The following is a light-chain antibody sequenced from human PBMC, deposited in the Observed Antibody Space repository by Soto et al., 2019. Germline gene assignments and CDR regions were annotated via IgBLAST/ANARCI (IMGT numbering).Light chain of an antibody. CDR1: SSDIGGYNF. CDR2: EVT. J-gene: IGLJ2*01. Sequence: QSALTQPASVSGSPGQSITISCTGTSSDIGGYNFVSWYQQYPGKAPKLMIYEVTHRPSGVSNRFSGSKSGNTASLIISGLQAEDEADYYCSSYTSSDTLVLFGGGTQLTVL. V-gene: IGLV2-14*01. CDR3: SSYTSSDTLVL.